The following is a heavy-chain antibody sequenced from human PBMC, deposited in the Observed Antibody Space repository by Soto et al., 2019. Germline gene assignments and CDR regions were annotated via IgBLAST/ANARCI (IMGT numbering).Heavy chain of an antibody. J-gene: IGHJ6*02. CDR2: IYYSGST. CDR3: ARQYYDFWSYYYGMDV. D-gene: IGHD3-3*01. V-gene: IGHV4-30-4*01. CDR1: GGSISSGDYY. Sequence: KTSETLSLTCTVSGGSISSGDYYWSWIRQPPGKGLEWIGYIYYSGSTYYNPSLKSRVTISVDTSKNQFSLKLSSVTAADTAVYYCARQYYDFWSYYYGMDVWGQGTTVTVSS.